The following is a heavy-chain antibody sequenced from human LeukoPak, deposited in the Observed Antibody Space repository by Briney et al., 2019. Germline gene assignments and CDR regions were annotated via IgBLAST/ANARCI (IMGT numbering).Heavy chain of an antibody. V-gene: IGHV1-18*01. CDR2: ISPYNGDT. Sequence: GASVKVSCQASGYTFTSYGINWVRQAPGEGLEWMGWISPYNGDTNYAQELQGRVTMTTDTSTSTAYVEVRSLRSDDTAVYYCARESRGSGYSYGYSNFDYWGQGTLVTVSS. CDR3: ARESRGSGYSYGYSNFDY. CDR1: GYTFTSYG. J-gene: IGHJ4*02. D-gene: IGHD5-18*01.